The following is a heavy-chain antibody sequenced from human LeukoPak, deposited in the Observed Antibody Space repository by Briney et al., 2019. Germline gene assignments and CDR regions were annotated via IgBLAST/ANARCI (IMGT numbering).Heavy chain of an antibody. D-gene: IGHD1-14*01. CDR1: GYSISSGYY. CDR3: ATERSSSRKWFDP. V-gene: IGHV4-38-2*02. Sequence: SETLSLTCTVSGYSISSGYYWGWIRQPPGKGLEWIGEIYHSGSTNYNPSLKSRVTISVDKSKNQFSLKVSSVTAADTAVYYCATERSSSRKWFDPWGQGTLVTVSS. J-gene: IGHJ5*02. CDR2: IYHSGST.